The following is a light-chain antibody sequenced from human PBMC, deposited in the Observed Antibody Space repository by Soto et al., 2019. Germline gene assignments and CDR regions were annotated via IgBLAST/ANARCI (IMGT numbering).Light chain of an antibody. CDR1: QSISTF. CDR3: QQRGNWPLT. Sequence: EIVLTQSPAYLSLSPGERATLSCRASQSISTFLLWYQQKPGLAPRLLIYDASNRATDIPARFSGGGSGTDFTLTISSLEPEDFAVYYCQQRGNWPLTFGGGTKVEI. CDR2: DAS. J-gene: IGKJ4*01. V-gene: IGKV3-11*01.